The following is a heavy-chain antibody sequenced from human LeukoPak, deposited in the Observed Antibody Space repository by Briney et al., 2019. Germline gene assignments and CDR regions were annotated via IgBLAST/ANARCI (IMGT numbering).Heavy chain of an antibody. CDR2: IYYSGST. J-gene: IGHJ5*02. Sequence: SETLSLTCTVSGGSISSYYWSWIRQPPGKGLESIGYIYYSGSTNYNPSRMSRVTISVDTSKNQFSLKLSAVAAADTAVYYCARHGSYGGAYDILTGHTGFDPWGQGTLVTVSS. CDR1: GGSISSYY. V-gene: IGHV4-59*08. CDR3: ARHGSYGGAYDILTGHTGFDP. D-gene: IGHD3-9*01.